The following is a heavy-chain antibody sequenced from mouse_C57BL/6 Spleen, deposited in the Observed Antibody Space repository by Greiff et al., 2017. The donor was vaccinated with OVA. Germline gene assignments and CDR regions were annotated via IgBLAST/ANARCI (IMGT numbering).Heavy chain of an antibody. D-gene: IGHD1-1*01. CDR3: ARYLHYYGSSDFDY. CDR1: GYAFSSSW. V-gene: IGHV1-82*01. CDR2: IYPGAGDT. Sequence: QVQLQQSGPELVKPGASVKISCKASGYAFSSSWMNWVKQRPGTGLEWIGRIYPGAGDTNYNGKFKGKATLTADKSASTAYRQLSSLTSEDSAVYFYARYLHYYGSSDFDYWGQGTTLTVSS. J-gene: IGHJ2*01.